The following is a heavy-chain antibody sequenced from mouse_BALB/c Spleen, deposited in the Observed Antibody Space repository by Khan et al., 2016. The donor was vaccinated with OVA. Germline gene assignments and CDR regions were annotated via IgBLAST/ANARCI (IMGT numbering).Heavy chain of an antibody. CDR3: ARSSYGD. J-gene: IGHJ3*01. CDR1: GYKFSNYW. Sequence: QVQLQQSGTELMKPGASVKISCKASGYKFSNYWIEWVKQRPGHGLEWIGEILPGSGSTKYTVKFKGKATFTADTSSSTAFMQLSSLTSEDSAVSYCARSSYGDCAQGTLVTVSA. V-gene: IGHV1-9*01. CDR2: ILPGSGST. D-gene: IGHD2-10*01.